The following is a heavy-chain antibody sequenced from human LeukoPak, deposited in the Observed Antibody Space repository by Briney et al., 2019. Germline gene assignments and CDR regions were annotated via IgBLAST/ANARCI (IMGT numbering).Heavy chain of an antibody. CDR1: GYAFTDYY. CDR3: ARDAGYCTGGSCWYFDH. V-gene: IGHV1-2*02. D-gene: IGHD2-15*01. J-gene: IGHJ4*02. Sequence: ASVKVSCKASGYAFTDYYMHWVRQAPGQGLEWMGWINLNSGGTNFAQRFQGRVTMTRDTSISTAYMDLSRLISDDTAVYYCARDAGYCTGGSCWYFDHWGQGTLVTVSS. CDR2: INLNSGGT.